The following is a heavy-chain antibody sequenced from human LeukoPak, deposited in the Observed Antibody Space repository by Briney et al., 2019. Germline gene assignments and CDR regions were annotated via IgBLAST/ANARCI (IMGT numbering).Heavy chain of an antibody. CDR1: GYTFTGYY. V-gene: IGHV1-2*02. J-gene: IGHJ4*02. CDR3: ASVVGWTFDY. CDR2: INPNSGGT. D-gene: IGHD6-19*01. Sequence: ASVKVSCKASGYTFTGYYMHWVRQAPGEGLEWMGWINPNSGGTNYAQRFQGRITMTRDTSISTAYMELSSLKSDDTAVYYCASVVGWTFDYWGQGTLVTVSS.